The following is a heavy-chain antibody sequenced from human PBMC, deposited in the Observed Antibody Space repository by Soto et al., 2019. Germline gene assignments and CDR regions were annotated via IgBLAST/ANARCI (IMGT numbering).Heavy chain of an antibody. CDR3: VKDRVPYYYDSSGYKGGFFQH. Sequence: GGSLRLSCSASGFTFSSYAMHWVRQAPGKGLEYVSAISSNGGSTYYADSVKGRFTISRDNSKNTLYLQMSSLRAEDTAVYYCVKDRVPYYYDSSGYKGGFFQHWGQGTLVTVSS. V-gene: IGHV3-64D*08. J-gene: IGHJ1*01. CDR1: GFTFSSYA. D-gene: IGHD3-22*01. CDR2: ISSNGGST.